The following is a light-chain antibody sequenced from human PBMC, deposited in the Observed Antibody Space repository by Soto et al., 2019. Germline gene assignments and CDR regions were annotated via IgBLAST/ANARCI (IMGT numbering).Light chain of an antibody. CDR1: QIVNTFY. Sequence: EVVLSQSPGTLSLSPGESATLSCRASQIVNTFYLAWYQQKPGQPPRLLIYGASSRATGVPDIFSASGSATDFPHTLRRLEPEDSAVYYCQQFGSSGPLTFGGGTKVEIK. J-gene: IGKJ4*01. CDR3: QQFGSSGPLT. V-gene: IGKV3-20*01. CDR2: GAS.